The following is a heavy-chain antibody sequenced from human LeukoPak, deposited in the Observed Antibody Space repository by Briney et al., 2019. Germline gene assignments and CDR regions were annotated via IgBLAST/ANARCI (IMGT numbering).Heavy chain of an antibody. V-gene: IGHV3-23*01. D-gene: IGHD2-15*01. Sequence: GGSLRLSCAASGFTFSSDAMSWVRQAPGKGLEWVSAISGSGGSTYYADSVKGRFTISRDNSKNTLYLQMNSLRAEDTAVYYCARGEARYCTGGSCYPLDYWGQGTLVTVSS. CDR2: ISGSGGST. CDR1: GFTFSSDA. CDR3: ARGEARYCTGGSCYPLDY. J-gene: IGHJ4*02.